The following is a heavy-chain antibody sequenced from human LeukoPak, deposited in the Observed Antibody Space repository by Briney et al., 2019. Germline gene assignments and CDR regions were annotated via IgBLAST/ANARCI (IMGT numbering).Heavy chain of an antibody. CDR2: IIPILGIA. CDR1: GGTFSSYA. CDR3: ARAYQHTMIFDY. Sequence: VASVKVSFTASGGTFSSYAISWVRQAPGQGLEWMGRIIPILGIANYAQKFQGGVTITADKSTSTAYMELSSLRSEDTAVYYCARAYQHTMIFDYWGQGTLVTVSS. V-gene: IGHV1-69*04. J-gene: IGHJ4*02. D-gene: IGHD3-22*01.